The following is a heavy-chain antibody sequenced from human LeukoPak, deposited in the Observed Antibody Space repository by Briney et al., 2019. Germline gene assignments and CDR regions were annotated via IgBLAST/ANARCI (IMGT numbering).Heavy chain of an antibody. Sequence: PGGSLRLSCAAAGFTFRNHGMNWVRQAPGKGLEWVSGISPSGGGTYYADSVKGRFTISRDNSENTLYLQMNSLRAEDTAVYYCAIRDRTVTHAFDIWGQGTMVTVSS. J-gene: IGHJ3*02. D-gene: IGHD4-17*01. CDR1: GFTFRNHG. V-gene: IGHV3-23*01. CDR3: AIRDRTVTHAFDI. CDR2: ISPSGGGT.